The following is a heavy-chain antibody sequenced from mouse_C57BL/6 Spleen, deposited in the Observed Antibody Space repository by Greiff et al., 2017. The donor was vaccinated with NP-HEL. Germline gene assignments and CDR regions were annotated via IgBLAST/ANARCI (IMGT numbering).Heavy chain of an antibody. CDR1: GYTFTDYN. D-gene: IGHD1-1*02. Sequence: EVKLMESGPELVKPGASVKIPCKASGYTFTDYNMDWVKQSHGKSLEWIGDINPNNGGTIYNQKFKGKATLTGDKSSSTAYMELRSLTSEDTAVYYCARRYGSYDAMDYWGQGTSVTVAS. V-gene: IGHV1-18*01. J-gene: IGHJ4*01. CDR3: ARRYGSYDAMDY. CDR2: INPNNGGT.